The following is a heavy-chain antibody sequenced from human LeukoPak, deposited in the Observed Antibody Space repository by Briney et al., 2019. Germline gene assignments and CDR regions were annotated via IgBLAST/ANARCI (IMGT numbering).Heavy chain of an antibody. Sequence: GGSLRLSCVASGFTFSNYAMSWVRQAPGKGLEWVSAIRANGDFTYNADSVKGRFTISRDNSKNTLYLQMNSLTAEDTGVYYCANRVAQHDSWGQGTLVTVSS. CDR1: GFTFSNYA. V-gene: IGHV3-23*01. CDR2: IRANGDFT. D-gene: IGHD3-16*01. CDR3: ANRVAQHDS. J-gene: IGHJ5*02.